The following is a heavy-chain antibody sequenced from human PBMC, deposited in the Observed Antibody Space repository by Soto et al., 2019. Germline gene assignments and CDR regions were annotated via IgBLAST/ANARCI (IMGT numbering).Heavy chain of an antibody. CDR1: GGSISSGGYY. D-gene: IGHD3-16*01. J-gene: IGHJ4*02. V-gene: IGHV4-31*11. Sequence: QVQLQESGPGLVKPSQTLSLTCAVSGGSISSGGYYWSWIRQYAGKGLEWIAYIHHSGSTSYNPSLKSRVAMSVDTSKNQFSLKLTSVTAADTALYYRARGPGMDSPAYEFDYWGQGTLVSVSP. CDR2: IHHSGST. CDR3: ARGPGMDSPAYEFDY.